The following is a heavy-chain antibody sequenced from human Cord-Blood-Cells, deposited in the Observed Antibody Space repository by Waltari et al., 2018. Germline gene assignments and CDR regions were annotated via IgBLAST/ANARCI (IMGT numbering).Heavy chain of an antibody. CDR2: IYYSGST. D-gene: IGHD3-10*01. J-gene: IGHJ4*02. CDR1: GGSISSSH. V-gene: IGHV4-59*08. CDR3: ARLDYGSGSYYIDY. Sequence: QVQLQESAPGLVKPSETLSPTCPVSGGSISSSHWSWIRQPPGKGLEWIGYIYYSGSTNYNPSLKSRVTISVDTSKNQFSLKLSSVTAADTAVYYCARLDYGSGSYYIDYWGQGTLVTVSS.